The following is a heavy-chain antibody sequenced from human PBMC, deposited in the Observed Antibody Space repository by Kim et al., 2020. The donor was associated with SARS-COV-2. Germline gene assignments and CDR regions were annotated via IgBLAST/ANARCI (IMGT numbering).Heavy chain of an antibody. CDR2: ISYDGSNK. V-gene: IGHV3-30*04. D-gene: IGHD1-26*01. CDR1: GFTFSSYA. J-gene: IGHJ2*01. CDR3: ARPPAVGATIIWYFDL. Sequence: GGSLRLSCAASGFTFSSYAMHWVRQAPGKGLEWVAVISYDGSNKYYADSVKGRFTISRDNSKNTLYLQMNSLRAEDTAVYYCARPPAVGATIIWYFDLWGRGTLVTVSS.